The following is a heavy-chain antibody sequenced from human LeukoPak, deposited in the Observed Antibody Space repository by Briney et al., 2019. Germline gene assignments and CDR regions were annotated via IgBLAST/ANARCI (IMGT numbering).Heavy chain of an antibody. D-gene: IGHD2-2*02. CDR2: ISAYNGNT. Sequence: DSVKVSCKASGYTFTSYGISWVRQAPGQGLEWMGWISAYNGNTNYAQKLQGRVTMTTDTSTSTAYMELRSLRSDDTAVYYCARDTVYCSSTSCYINAFDIWGQGTMVTVSS. CDR3: ARDTVYCSSTSCYINAFDI. V-gene: IGHV1-18*01. CDR1: GYTFTSYG. J-gene: IGHJ3*02.